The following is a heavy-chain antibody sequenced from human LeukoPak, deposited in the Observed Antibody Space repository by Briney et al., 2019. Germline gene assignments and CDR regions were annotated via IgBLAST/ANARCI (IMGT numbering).Heavy chain of an antibody. J-gene: IGHJ4*02. CDR1: GFTFSNYA. D-gene: IGHD3-22*01. CDR3: AREGYYLYFDY. CDR2: ISGSDGTT. V-gene: IGHV3-23*01. Sequence: PGGSLRLSCAASGFTFSNYAMSWVRQAPGKGLEWVSGISGSDGTTYYADSVKGRFTISRDNSKNTLYLQMNSLRAEDTAVYYCAREGYYLYFDYWGQGTLVTVSS.